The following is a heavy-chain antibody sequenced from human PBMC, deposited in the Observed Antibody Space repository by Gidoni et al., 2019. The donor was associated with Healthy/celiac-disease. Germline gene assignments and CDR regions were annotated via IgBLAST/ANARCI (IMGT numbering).Heavy chain of an antibody. CDR1: GFTFTSSA. Sequence: QMQLVQSGPEVKKPGTSVKVSCKASGFTFTSSAVQWVRQARGQRLEWIGWIVVGSGNTNYAQKVQERVTITRDMSTSTAYMELSSLRSEDTAVYYCAAATLWRYYYYMDVWGKGTTVTVSS. CDR3: AAATLWRYYYYMDV. V-gene: IGHV1-58*01. CDR2: IVVGSGNT. J-gene: IGHJ6*03. D-gene: IGHD3-10*01.